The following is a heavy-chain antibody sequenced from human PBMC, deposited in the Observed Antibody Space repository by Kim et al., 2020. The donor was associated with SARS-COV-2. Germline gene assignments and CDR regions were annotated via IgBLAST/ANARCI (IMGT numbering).Heavy chain of an antibody. Sequence: SETLSLTCTVSGYSISSGYYWGWIRQPPGKGLEWIGSIYHSGSTYYNPSLKSRVTISVDTSKNQFSLKLSSVTAADTAVYYCARSGRTAPFDYWGQGTLVTVSS. CDR3: ARSGRTAPFDY. CDR1: GYSISSGYY. V-gene: IGHV4-38-2*02. D-gene: IGHD5-18*01. J-gene: IGHJ4*02. CDR2: IYHSGST.